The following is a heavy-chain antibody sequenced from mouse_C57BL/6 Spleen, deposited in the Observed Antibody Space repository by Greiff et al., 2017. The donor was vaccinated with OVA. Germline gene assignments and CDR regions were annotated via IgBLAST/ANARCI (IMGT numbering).Heavy chain of an antibody. CDR3: ASSVITTKVEGRYFDV. CDR2: IDPANGNT. V-gene: IGHV14-3*01. CDR1: GFNIKNTY. J-gene: IGHJ1*03. Sequence: VQLQQSVAELVRPGASVKLSCTASGFNIKNTYMHWVKQRPEQGLEWIGRIDPANGNTKYAPKFQGKATITEDTSSNTAYLQLSSLTSEDTAIYYCASSVITTKVEGRYFDVWGTGTTVTVSS. D-gene: IGHD1-1*01.